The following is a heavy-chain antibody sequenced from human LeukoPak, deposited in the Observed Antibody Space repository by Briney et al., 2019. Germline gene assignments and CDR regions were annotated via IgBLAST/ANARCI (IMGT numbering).Heavy chain of an antibody. CDR2: ISSSSGTI. D-gene: IGHD5-18*01. CDR1: GFTFSQFE. J-gene: IGHJ4*02. Sequence: GGSLRLSCAASGFTFSQFEMNWVRQAPGKGLEWVSYISSSSGTIYYADSVKGRFTISRDNAKNSLYLQMNSLRAEDTAVYYCASLYSYGHTNWGQGTLVTVSS. CDR3: ASLYSYGHTN. V-gene: IGHV3-48*03.